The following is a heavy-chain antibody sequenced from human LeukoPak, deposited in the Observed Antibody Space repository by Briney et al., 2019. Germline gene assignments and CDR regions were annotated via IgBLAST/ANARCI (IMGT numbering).Heavy chain of an antibody. CDR2: ISSSSSTI. D-gene: IGHD2-15*01. CDR3: ARPAQYCSGGSCYFDY. CDR1: GFTFSSYS. Sequence: GKSLRLSCATSGFTFSSYSMNWVRQAPGKGLEWVSYISSSSSTIYYADSVKGRFTISRDNAKNSLYLQMNSLRDEDTAVYYCARPAQYCSGGSCYFDYWGQGTLVTVSS. V-gene: IGHV3-48*02. J-gene: IGHJ4*02.